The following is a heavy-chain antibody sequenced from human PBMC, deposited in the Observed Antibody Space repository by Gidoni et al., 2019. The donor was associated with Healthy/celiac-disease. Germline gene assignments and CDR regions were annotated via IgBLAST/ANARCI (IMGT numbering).Heavy chain of an antibody. Sequence: EVQLSESGGGLVQPGGSLRLSCAASGFTFSSYAMSWVRQAPGKGLEWVSVISGSGGSTYYADSVKGRFTISRDNSKNTLYLQMNSLRAEDTAVYYCAKVPIVVVTAIYPEYFQHWGQGTLVTVSS. CDR1: GFTFSSYA. CDR3: AKVPIVVVTAIYPEYFQH. V-gene: IGHV3-23*01. D-gene: IGHD2-21*02. CDR2: ISGSGGST. J-gene: IGHJ1*01.